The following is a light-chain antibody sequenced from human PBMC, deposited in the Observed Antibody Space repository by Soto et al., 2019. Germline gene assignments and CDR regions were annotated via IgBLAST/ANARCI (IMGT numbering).Light chain of an antibody. CDR1: QYINTR. CDR3: HERQSWPRT. Sequence: EILLTQSKATRSSFAGDRFTLSCMASQYINTRLAWYQHRPGQAPRLLIYQTSIRAAGIPARFSASGSGTDFTLTISDVQPEDFAIYYRHERQSWPRTFGQGTKVDIK. CDR2: QTS. V-gene: IGKV3-11*01. J-gene: IGKJ1*01.